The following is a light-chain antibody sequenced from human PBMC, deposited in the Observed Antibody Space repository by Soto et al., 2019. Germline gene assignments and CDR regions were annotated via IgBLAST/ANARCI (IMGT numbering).Light chain of an antibody. CDR1: QMVSSSY. CDR2: GAS. J-gene: IGKJ1*01. CDR3: QKYGSSPQT. Sequence: EIVLTQSPGTLSLSPVERATLSCSSSQMVSSSYLAWYQQKPGQAPRLLIYGASSRDTGIPDRFSGSGSGTDFTLTISRLEPEDFAVYYCQKYGSSPQTFGQGTKVDIK. V-gene: IGKV3-20*01.